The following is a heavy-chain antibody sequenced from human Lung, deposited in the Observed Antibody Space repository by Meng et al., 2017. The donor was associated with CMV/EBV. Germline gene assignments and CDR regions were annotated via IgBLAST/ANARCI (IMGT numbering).Heavy chain of an antibody. CDR2: IRHDGTNK. J-gene: IGHJ4*02. D-gene: IGHD3/OR15-3a*01. CDR1: GFRFEDHG. CDR3: AKDLLLFGGPNAYFDY. Sequence: GESLKISCAASGFRFEDHGMHWVRQTPGKGLEWVAFIRHDGTNKFYGDSVKGRFTISRDNSKNTVYLQMNSLRPEETAVYYCAKDLLLFGGPNAYFDYWGQGTLVTVSS. V-gene: IGHV3-30*02.